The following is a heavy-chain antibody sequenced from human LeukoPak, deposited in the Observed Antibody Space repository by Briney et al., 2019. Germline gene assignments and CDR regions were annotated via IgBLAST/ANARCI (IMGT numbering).Heavy chain of an antibody. J-gene: IGHJ6*03. CDR3: ASGISNYYYMDV. CDR2: IYYSGRT. Sequence: PSETLSLTCTVPGGPISSYYWSWVRQPPGKGLEWMGYIYYSGRTNYNPSFKSRVTMSVDTSKNQFSLKLSSVTAADTAVYYCASGISNYYYMDVWGEGTTVSISS. V-gene: IGHV4-59*01. D-gene: IGHD3-3*01. CDR1: GGPISSYY.